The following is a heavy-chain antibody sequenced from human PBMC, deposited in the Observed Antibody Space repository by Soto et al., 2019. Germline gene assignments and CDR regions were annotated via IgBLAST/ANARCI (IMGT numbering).Heavy chain of an antibody. Sequence: PGGSLRLSCAASGFTFSSYSMNWVRQAPGKGLEWVSSISSSSSYIYYADSVKGRFTISRDNAKNSLYLQMNSLRAEDTAVYYCASSASGRWGYFDWLDVDYWGQAPLVTVSS. D-gene: IGHD3-9*01. CDR2: ISSSSSYI. J-gene: IGHJ4*02. CDR3: ASSASGRWGYFDWLDVDY. CDR1: GFTFSSYS. V-gene: IGHV3-21*01.